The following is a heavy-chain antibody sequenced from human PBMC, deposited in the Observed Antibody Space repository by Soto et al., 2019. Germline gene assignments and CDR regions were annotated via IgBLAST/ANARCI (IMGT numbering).Heavy chain of an antibody. CDR2: IYYSGST. V-gene: IGHV4-61*01. CDR1: GGSVSSGSYY. CDR3: ARDRITMIVVGGYYGMDV. Sequence: ASETLSLTCTVSGGSVSSGSYYWSWIRQPPGKGLEWIGYIYYSGSTNYNPSLKSRVTISVDTSKNQFSLKLSSVTAADTAVYYFARDRITMIVVGGYYGMDVWGQGTTVTVSS. J-gene: IGHJ6*02. D-gene: IGHD3-22*01.